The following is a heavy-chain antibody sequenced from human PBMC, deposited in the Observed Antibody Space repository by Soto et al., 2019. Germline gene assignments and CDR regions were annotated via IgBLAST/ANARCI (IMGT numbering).Heavy chain of an antibody. D-gene: IGHD3-22*01. CDR3: TRQSETYYDSSGYYFDY. CDR2: IDPRDSYA. V-gene: IGHV5-10-1*01. CDR1: GYSFTNSW. J-gene: IGHJ4*02. Sequence: PGESLKISCMGSGYSFTNSWINWVRQMPGKGLEWMGRIDPRDSYANYSPSFQGHVTISADKSISTAYLQWSSLKASDTAMYYCTRQSETYYDSSGYYFDYWGQGTLVTVSS.